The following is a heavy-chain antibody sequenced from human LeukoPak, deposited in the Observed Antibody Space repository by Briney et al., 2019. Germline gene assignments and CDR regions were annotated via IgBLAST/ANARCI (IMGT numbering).Heavy chain of an antibody. Sequence: GGSLTLSCVVSGFTFSSHGMHWVRQAPGKGLEWVAVISYDGGNKYYADSVKGRFTISRDNSKNTLFLQMNSLSAEDTAVCYCGSGNYLYYFHYWGQGTLVTVSS. CDR3: GSGNYLYYFHY. CDR1: GFTFSSHG. CDR2: ISYDGGNK. D-gene: IGHD3-10*01. V-gene: IGHV3-30*03. J-gene: IGHJ4*02.